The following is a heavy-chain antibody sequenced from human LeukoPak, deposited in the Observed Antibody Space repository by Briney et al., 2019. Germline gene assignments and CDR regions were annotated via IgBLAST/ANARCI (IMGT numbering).Heavy chain of an antibody. Sequence: GGSLRLSCAASGFTFSSSAMSWVRQAPGKGLEWVSAISNNGGYTYYADSVQGRFTISRDNSKSTLCLQMNSLRAEDTAVYYCAKDRRGYFDYWGQGTLVTVSS. CDR1: GFTFSSSA. J-gene: IGHJ4*02. V-gene: IGHV3-23*01. D-gene: IGHD3-10*01. CDR2: ISNNGGYT. CDR3: AKDRRGYFDY.